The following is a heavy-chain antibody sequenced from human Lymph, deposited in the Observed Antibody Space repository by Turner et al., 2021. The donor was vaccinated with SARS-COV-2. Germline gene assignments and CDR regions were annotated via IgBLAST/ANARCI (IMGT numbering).Heavy chain of an antibody. CDR3: AKDPGYCSGGSCYSRTYFDF. CDR1: GFIFDDYA. V-gene: IGHV3-43*02. D-gene: IGHD2-15*01. Sequence: GESGGGVVQPGGSLRLSCAASGFIFDDYAMHWVRQAPGKGLEWVSLISGDGGGTYYADSVKGRFTISRDNSKNSLSLQMNSLRAEDTALYYCAKDPGYCSGGSCYSRTYFDFWGQGTLVTVSA. J-gene: IGHJ4*02. CDR2: ISGDGGGT.